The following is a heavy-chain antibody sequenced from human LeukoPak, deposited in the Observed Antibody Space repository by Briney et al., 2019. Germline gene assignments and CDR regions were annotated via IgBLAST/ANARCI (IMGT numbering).Heavy chain of an antibody. Sequence: ASVKVSCKASGYIFTGYYMHWVRQAPGQGLEWMGWINPNSGGTKYARKFQGRVTLTRDTSISTAYMELSSLRSDDTAVYYCASSLVAAAGTSFDSWGQGALVTVSS. J-gene: IGHJ4*02. CDR2: INPNSGGT. CDR3: ASSLVAAAGTSFDS. V-gene: IGHV1-2*02. CDR1: GYIFTGYY. D-gene: IGHD6-13*01.